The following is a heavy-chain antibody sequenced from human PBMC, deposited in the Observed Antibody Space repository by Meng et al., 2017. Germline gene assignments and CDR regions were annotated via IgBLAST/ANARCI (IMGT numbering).Heavy chain of an antibody. CDR3: ARDYFRRGYTRLGRGFDY. Sequence: GGSLRLSCAASGFTFSSYSMNWVRQAPGKGLEWVSSISSSSSYIYYADSVKGRFTISRDNAKNSLYLQMNSLRAEDTAVYYCARDYFRRGYTRLGRGFDYWGQGTLVTVSS. V-gene: IGHV3-21*01. J-gene: IGHJ4*02. CDR1: GFTFSSYS. D-gene: IGHD2-2*02. CDR2: ISSSSSYI.